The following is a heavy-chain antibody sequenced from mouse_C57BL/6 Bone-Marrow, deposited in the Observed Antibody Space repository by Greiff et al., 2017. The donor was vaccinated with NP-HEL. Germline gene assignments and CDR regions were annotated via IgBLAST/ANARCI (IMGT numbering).Heavy chain of an antibody. D-gene: IGHD2-2*01. Sequence: QVQLQQSGTELVKPGTSVKLSCKSSGYTFTSYWMHWVKQRPGQGLEWIGNINPSNGGTNYNEKFKSKATLTVAKSSSTAYMQLSSLTSDDSAVYYCASEGRWLRRGYWYFDVGDTGTTVTVSA. CDR1: GYTFTSYW. V-gene: IGHV1-53*01. J-gene: IGHJ1*03. CDR3: ASEGRWLRRGYWYFDV. CDR2: INPSNGGT.